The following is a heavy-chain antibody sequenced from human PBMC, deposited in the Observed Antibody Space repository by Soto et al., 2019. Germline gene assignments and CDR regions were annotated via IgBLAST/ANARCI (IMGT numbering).Heavy chain of an antibody. Sequence: SVKVSCKASGGTFSSYAISWVRQAPGQGLEWMGGIIPIFGTANYAQKFQGRVTITAGESTSTAYMELSSLRSEDTAAYYCASGGSSGWYYFDYWGQGTLVTVSS. D-gene: IGHD6-19*01. CDR2: IIPIFGTA. CDR3: ASGGSSGWYYFDY. J-gene: IGHJ4*02. CDR1: GGTFSSYA. V-gene: IGHV1-69*13.